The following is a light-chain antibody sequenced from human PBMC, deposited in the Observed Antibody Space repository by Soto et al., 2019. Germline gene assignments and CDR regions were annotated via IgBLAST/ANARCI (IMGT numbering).Light chain of an antibody. CDR3: QQYNNWPWT. CDR1: QSVSSY. J-gene: IGKJ1*01. CDR2: TTS. Sequence: EIVLTHSPATLSLSPGERATLSCRASQSVSSYLAWYQQKPGQAPRLLIYTTSNRATGVPDRFSGSGSGTDFTLTISSLQSEDFAVYYCQQYNNWPWTFGQGTKVDI. V-gene: IGKV3-11*01.